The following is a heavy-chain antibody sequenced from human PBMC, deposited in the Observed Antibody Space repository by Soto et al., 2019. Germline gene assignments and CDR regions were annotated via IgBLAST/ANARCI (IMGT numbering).Heavy chain of an antibody. CDR3: ARHKHDSSGYYYEALDY. D-gene: IGHD3-22*01. J-gene: IGHJ4*02. Sequence: GGSLRLSCAASGFTFSSYSMNWVRQAPGKGLEWVSSISSSSSYIYYADSVKGRFTISRDNAKNSLYLQMNSLGAEDTAVYYCARHKHDSSGYYYEALDYWGQGTLVTVSS. CDR2: ISSSSSYI. CDR1: GFTFSSYS. V-gene: IGHV3-21*01.